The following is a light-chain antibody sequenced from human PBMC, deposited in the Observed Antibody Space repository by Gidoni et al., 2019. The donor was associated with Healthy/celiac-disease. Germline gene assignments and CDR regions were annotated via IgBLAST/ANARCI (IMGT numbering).Light chain of an antibody. V-gene: IGKV1-39*01. CDR2: AAS. J-gene: IGKJ1*01. CDR1: QSISSY. CDR3: QQSYSTPS. Sequence: DIQMTQSPSSLSASVGDRVTITCRASQSISSYLNWYQQKPGKAPKLLIYAASSLQSGVPSRFSGSGSGTDFTLTISSLQPEDFANYYCQQSYSTPSFXQXTKVEIK.